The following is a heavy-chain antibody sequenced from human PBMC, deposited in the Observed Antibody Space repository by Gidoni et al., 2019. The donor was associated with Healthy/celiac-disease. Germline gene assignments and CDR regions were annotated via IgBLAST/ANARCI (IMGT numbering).Heavy chain of an antibody. J-gene: IGHJ4*02. Sequence: EVQLVESGGGLVQPWRSLTLSCPASGFTFGDYAMSWVRQAPGKGLEWVGFMRSKAYGGTTEQAASVKGRFTISRDDSKSIAYLQMNSLKTEDTAVYYCTRDWDFNWNIDYWGQGTLVTVSS. CDR3: TRDWDFNWNIDY. CDR2: MRSKAYGGTT. CDR1: GFTFGDYA. D-gene: IGHD1-20*01. V-gene: IGHV3-49*04.